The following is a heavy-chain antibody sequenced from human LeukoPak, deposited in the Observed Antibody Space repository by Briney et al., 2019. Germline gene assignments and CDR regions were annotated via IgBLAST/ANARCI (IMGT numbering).Heavy chain of an antibody. V-gene: IGHV1-18*01. CDR1: GYTFTSYG. CDR3: ARGCSSTSCYLSDWFDP. D-gene: IGHD2-2*01. J-gene: IGHJ5*02. Sequence: ASVKVSCKASGYTFTSYGISWVRQAPGQGLEWMGWISAYNGNTNYAQKLQGRVTMTTDTSTSTAYMELRSLRSDDTAVYYCARGCSSTSCYLSDWFDPWGQGTLVTVSS. CDR2: ISAYNGNT.